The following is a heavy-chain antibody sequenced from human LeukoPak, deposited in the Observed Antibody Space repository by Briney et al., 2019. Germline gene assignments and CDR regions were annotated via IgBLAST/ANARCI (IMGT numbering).Heavy chain of an antibody. Sequence: SETLSLTCAVYGGSFSGYYWSWIRQPPGKGLEWIGEINHSGSTNYNPSLKSRVTISVDTSKNQFSLKLSSVTAADTAVYYCARASRGGSYYSYYMDVWGKGTTVTVSS. CDR1: GGSFSGYY. CDR2: INHSGST. J-gene: IGHJ6*03. V-gene: IGHV4-34*01. CDR3: ARASRGGSYYSYYMDV. D-gene: IGHD1-26*01.